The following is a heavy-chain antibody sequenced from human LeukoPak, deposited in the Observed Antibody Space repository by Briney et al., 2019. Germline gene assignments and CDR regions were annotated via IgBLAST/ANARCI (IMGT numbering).Heavy chain of an antibody. J-gene: IGHJ6*03. CDR2: IYYSGST. CDR3: ARVGGESLNILNYYMDV. CDR1: GGSISSYY. V-gene: IGHV4-30-4*08. Sequence: KPSETLSLTCTVSGGSISSYYWSWIRQPPGKGLEWIGYIYYSGSTYYNPSLKSRVTISVDTSKNQFSLKLSSVTAADTAVYYCARVGGESLNILNYYMDVWGKGTTVTVSS. D-gene: IGHD2/OR15-2a*01.